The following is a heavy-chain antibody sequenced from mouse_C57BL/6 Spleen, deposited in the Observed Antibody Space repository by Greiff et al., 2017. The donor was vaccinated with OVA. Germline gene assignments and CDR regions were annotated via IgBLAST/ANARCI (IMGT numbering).Heavy chain of an antibody. J-gene: IGHJ3*01. CDR1: GYTFTSYW. D-gene: IGHD2-3*01. CDR2: IYPGSGST. V-gene: IGHV1-55*01. Sequence: QVHVKQSGAELVKPGASVKMSCKASGYTFTSYWITWVKQRPGQGLEWIGDIYPGSGSTNYNEKFKSKATLTVDTSSSTAYMQLSSLTSEDSAVYYCARRGLLAWFAYWGQGTLVTVSA. CDR3: ARRGLLAWFAY.